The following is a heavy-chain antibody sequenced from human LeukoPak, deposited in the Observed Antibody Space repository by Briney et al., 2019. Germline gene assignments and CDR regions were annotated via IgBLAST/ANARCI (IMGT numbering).Heavy chain of an antibody. CDR3: ARDGNYGGNSRAFDY. V-gene: IGHV4-34*09. D-gene: IGHD4-23*01. J-gene: IGHJ4*02. Sequence: SETLSLTCAVYGGSFSGYYWSWIRQPPGKGLEWIGYIYYSGSTYYNPSLKSRVTISVDTSKNQFSLKLSSVTAADTAVYYCARDGNYGGNSRAFDYWGQGTLVTVSS. CDR2: IYYSGST. CDR1: GGSFSGYY.